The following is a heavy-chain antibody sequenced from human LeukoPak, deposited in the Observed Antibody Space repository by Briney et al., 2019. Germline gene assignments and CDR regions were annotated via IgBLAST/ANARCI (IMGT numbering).Heavy chain of an antibody. D-gene: IGHD1-26*01. CDR3: ARARKLVGATDFDY. CDR1: GGSISSSSW. Sequence: PSETLSLTCAVSGGSISSSSWWSWVRQPPGKGLEWIGEIYHSGSTNYNPSLKSRVTISVDKSKNQFSLKLSSVTAADTAVYYCARARKLVGATDFDYWGQGTLVTVSS. CDR2: IYHSGST. V-gene: IGHV4-4*02. J-gene: IGHJ4*02.